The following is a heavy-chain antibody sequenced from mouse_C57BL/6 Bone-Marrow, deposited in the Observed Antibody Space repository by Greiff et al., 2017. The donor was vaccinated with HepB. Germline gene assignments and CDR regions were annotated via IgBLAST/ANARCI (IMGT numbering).Heavy chain of an antibody. CDR1: GYTFTSLW. CDR3: ARSSVRYFDY. V-gene: IGHV1-55*01. Sequence: QVQLQQPGAELVKPGASVKMSCKASGYTFTSLWITWVKQRPGQGLEWFGDIYPGSGSINDNEKFKSKATLTVDTSSSASYLQLIIRTSEDSAVYYCARSSVRYFDYWGQGTTLTVSS. D-gene: IGHD1-1*01. J-gene: IGHJ2*01. CDR2: IYPGSGSI.